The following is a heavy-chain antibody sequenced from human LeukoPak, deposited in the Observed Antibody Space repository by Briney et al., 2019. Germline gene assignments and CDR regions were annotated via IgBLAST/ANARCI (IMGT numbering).Heavy chain of an antibody. CDR2: ISSSSYI. J-gene: IGHJ5*02. D-gene: IGHD2-21*02. CDR1: GFTFSSYS. V-gene: IGHV3-21*01. CDR3: ARDGLTYCGGDCYSDWFDP. Sequence: GGSLRLSCAASGFTFSSYSMNWVRQAPGKGLEWVSSISSSSYIYYADSVKGRFTISKDNAKNSLYLQMNSLRAEDTAVYYCARDGLTYCGGDCYSDWFDPWGQGTLVTVSS.